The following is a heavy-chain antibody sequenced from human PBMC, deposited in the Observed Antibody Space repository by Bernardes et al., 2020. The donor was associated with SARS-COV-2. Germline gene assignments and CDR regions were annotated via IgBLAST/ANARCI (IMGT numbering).Heavy chain of an antibody. CDR3: AKEVPANDY. J-gene: IGHJ4*02. V-gene: IGHV3-53*05. Sequence: GGSLRLSCAASGSTVTSDDMTWVRQAPGKGLEWVSVIYSGGSTYYADSVKGRFTISRDNSKNTVFLQMNSLRVEDTAIYYCAKEVPANDYWGQGTLVTVSS. CDR2: IYSGGST. CDR1: GSTVTSDD. D-gene: IGHD2-2*01.